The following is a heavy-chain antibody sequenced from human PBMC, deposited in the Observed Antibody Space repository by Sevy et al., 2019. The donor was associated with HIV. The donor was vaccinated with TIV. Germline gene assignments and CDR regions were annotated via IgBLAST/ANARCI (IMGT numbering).Heavy chain of an antibody. D-gene: IGHD1-26*01. J-gene: IGHJ3*02. CDR1: GGSISSYY. CDR3: ARESELPEVSAFDI. V-gene: IGHV4-4*07. Sequence: WETLSLTCTVSGGSISSYYWSWILQPAGKALEWIGRIDTSGSTNYNPSLKSRVTMSVDTSKNQFSLKLSSVTAADTAVYYCARESELPEVSAFDIWGQGTMVTVSS. CDR2: IDTSGST.